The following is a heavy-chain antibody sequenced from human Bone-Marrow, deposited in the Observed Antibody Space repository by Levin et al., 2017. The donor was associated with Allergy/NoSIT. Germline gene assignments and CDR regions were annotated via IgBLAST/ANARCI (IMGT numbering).Heavy chain of an antibody. J-gene: IGHJ6*02. V-gene: IGHV1-8*01. D-gene: IGHD6-13*01. CDR1: GYIFTTYE. Sequence: ASVKVSCKASGYIFTTYEINWIRQATGQGLEWMGWMNPDTDNTGYTQKFQDRVTMTRDTSISTAYLEVSNLRSEDTAIYYCARSRRWGMDVWGQGTTVIVSS. CDR3: ARSRRWGMDV. CDR2: MNPDTDNT.